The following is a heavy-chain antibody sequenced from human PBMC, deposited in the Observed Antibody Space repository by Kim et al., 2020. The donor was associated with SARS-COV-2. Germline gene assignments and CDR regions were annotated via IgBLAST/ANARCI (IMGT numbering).Heavy chain of an antibody. J-gene: IGHJ6*02. V-gene: IGHV4-59*08. CDR3: ALGGYYDSSGYHHLGYYYYGMDV. CDR1: GGSISSYY. Sequence: SETLSLTCTVSGGSISSYYWSWIRQPPGKGLEWIGYIYYSGSTNYNPSLKSRVTISVDTSKNQFSLKLSSVTAADTAVYYCALGGYYDSSGYHHLGYYYYGMDVWGQGTTVTVSS. CDR2: IYYSGST. D-gene: IGHD3-22*01.